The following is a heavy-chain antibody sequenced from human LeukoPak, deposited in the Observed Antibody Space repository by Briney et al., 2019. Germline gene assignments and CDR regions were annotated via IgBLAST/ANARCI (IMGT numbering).Heavy chain of an antibody. D-gene: IGHD3-3*01. CDR3: ASEWGFLEPFDY. V-gene: IGHV3-30*03. CDR1: GFTFSSYG. Sequence: PGGSLRLSCAASGFTFSSYGMHWVRQAPGKGLEWVAVISYDGSNKYYADSVKGRFTISRDNAKNTLYLQMNSLRAEDTAVYYCASEWGFLEPFDYWGQGTLVTVSS. J-gene: IGHJ4*02. CDR2: ISYDGSNK.